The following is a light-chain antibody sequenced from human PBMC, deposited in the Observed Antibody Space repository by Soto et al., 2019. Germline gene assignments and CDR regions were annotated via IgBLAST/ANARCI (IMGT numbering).Light chain of an antibody. CDR1: QNVSTY. CDR2: DAS. Sequence: EIVLTQSPATLSLSPGQRVTLSCRASQNVSTYLAWYQQKPGQAPRLLIYDASDRATGIPARFSGSGSGTDSPLTISSPEPEDSAVYYCQQRTNWLTFGPGTKVDIK. CDR3: QQRTNWLT. V-gene: IGKV3-11*01. J-gene: IGKJ3*01.